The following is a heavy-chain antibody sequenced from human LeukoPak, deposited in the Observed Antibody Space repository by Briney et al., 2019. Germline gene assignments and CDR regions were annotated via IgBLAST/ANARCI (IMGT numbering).Heavy chain of an antibody. D-gene: IGHD2-2*01. CDR3: ARAVPGREYQLLTLDY. CDR1: GGTFSSYA. J-gene: IGHJ4*02. CDR2: IIPIFGTA. Sequence: SVKVSCKASGGTFSSYAISWVRQAPGQGLEWMGGIIPIFGTANYAQKFQGRVTITTDESTSTAYMELSSLRSEDTAVYYCARAVPGREYQLLTLDYWGQGTLVTVSS. V-gene: IGHV1-69*05.